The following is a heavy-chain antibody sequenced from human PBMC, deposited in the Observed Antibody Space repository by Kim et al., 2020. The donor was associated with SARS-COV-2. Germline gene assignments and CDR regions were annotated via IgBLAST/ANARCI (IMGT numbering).Heavy chain of an antibody. CDR1: GFTFSSYA. CDR3: ARELGGGDDY. V-gene: IGHV3-30*04. D-gene: IGHD2-21*01. Sequence: GRSLRLSCAASGFTFSSYAMHWVRQAPGKGLEWVALISYDGSNKYYADSVKGRFTISRDNSKNTLYLQMNSLRAEDTAVYYCARELGGGDDYWGQGTLVTVSS. CDR2: ISYDGSNK. J-gene: IGHJ4*02.